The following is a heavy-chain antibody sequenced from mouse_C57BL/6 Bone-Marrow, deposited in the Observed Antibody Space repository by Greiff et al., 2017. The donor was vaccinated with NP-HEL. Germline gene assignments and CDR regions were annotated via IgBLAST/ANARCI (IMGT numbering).Heavy chain of an antibody. CDR1: GFTFSSYG. V-gene: IGHV5-6*01. CDR3: ARGRGNYDWYFDV. CDR2: ISSGGSYT. D-gene: IGHD2-1*01. J-gene: IGHJ1*03. Sequence: EVHLVESGGDLVKPGGSLKLSCAASGFTFSSYGMSWVRQTPDKRLEWVATISSGGSYTYFPDGVKGRFTISRDNAKNTLYLQMSSLKSEDTAMYYCARGRGNYDWYFDVWGTGTTVTVSS.